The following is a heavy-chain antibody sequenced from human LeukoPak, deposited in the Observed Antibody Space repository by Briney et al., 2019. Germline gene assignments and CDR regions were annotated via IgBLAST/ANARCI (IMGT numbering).Heavy chain of an antibody. CDR3: ARSIYDYVWGSYDY. Sequence: GGSLRLSCAASGFTFTSYGMHWVRQAPGKGLEWVAFIRYDGSNKYYADSVKGRFTISRDNSKNTLYLQMNSLRAVDTAVYYCARSIYDYVWGSYDYWGQGTLVTVSS. V-gene: IGHV3-30*02. CDR1: GFTFTSYG. J-gene: IGHJ4*02. CDR2: IRYDGSNK. D-gene: IGHD3-16*01.